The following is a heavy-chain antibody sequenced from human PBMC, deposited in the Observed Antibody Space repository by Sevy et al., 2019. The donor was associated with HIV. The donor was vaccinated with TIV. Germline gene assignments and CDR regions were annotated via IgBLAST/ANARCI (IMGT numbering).Heavy chain of an antibody. V-gene: IGHV1-24*01. CDR3: AAPKDYYESSGPPFDY. Sequence: ASVKVSCKVSGYTLNKLSMHWVRQAPRKGLERMGSFDPEDGETFYAQKFQGRVTMTEDTSTDTAYMELSSLRSEDTAVYYCAAPKDYYESSGPPFDYWGQGTLVTVSS. D-gene: IGHD3-22*01. CDR2: FDPEDGET. CDR1: GYTLNKLS. J-gene: IGHJ4*02.